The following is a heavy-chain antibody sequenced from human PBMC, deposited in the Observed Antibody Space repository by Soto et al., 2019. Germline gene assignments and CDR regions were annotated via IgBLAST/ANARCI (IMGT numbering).Heavy chain of an antibody. V-gene: IGHV1-18*01. CDR2: ISPDNGNT. CDR3: ARRIAVAGTGRRTGTFDI. Sequence: ASVKVSFKASGYSFTSFVIIWVRQAPGQGLECMGWISPDNGNTNYAQNLQGRVTMTTDTSTSTAYMEVRSLRSDDTAMYYCARRIAVAGTGRRTGTFDIWGQGTMVTVSS. CDR1: GYSFTSFV. J-gene: IGHJ3*02. D-gene: IGHD6-19*01.